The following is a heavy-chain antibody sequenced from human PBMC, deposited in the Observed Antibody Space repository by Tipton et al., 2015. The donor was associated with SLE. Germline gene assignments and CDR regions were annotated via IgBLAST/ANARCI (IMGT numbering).Heavy chain of an antibody. Sequence: TLSLTCTVSGGSISSYYWSWIRQPPGKGLEWIGYNYYSGSTHYNPSLKSRVTISVDTSKNQFSLKLSSVTAADTAVYYCARRGGDAFDIWGQGTMVTVSS. CDR3: ARRGGDAFDI. V-gene: IGHV4-59*01. CDR1: GGSISSYY. D-gene: IGHD6-25*01. CDR2: NYYSGST. J-gene: IGHJ3*02.